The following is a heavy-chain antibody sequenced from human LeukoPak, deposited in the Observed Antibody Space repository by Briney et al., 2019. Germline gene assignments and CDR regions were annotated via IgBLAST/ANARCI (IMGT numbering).Heavy chain of an antibody. Sequence: PGGSLRLSCAASGFTFSSYEVNWVRQAPVKGLEWVSYISSSGSTIYYADSVKGRFTISRDNAKNSLYLQMNSLRAEDTAVYYCARGYCSGGSCNWFDPWGQGTLVTVSS. D-gene: IGHD2-15*01. CDR1: GFTFSSYE. V-gene: IGHV3-48*03. J-gene: IGHJ5*02. CDR3: ARGYCSGGSCNWFDP. CDR2: ISSSGSTI.